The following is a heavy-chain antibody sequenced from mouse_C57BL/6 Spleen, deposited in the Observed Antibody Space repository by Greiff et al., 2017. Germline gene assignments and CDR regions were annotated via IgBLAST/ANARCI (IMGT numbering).Heavy chain of an antibody. Sequence: QVQLQQPGAELVKPGASVKLSCKASGYTFTSYWMPWVKQRPGQGLEWIGEIDPSDSYTNYNQKFKGKATLTVDPSSSTAYVQLSSLTSEDAAVYYCALGLRRRTGFAYWGQGTLVTVSA. CDR2: IDPSDSYT. CDR1: GYTFTSYW. D-gene: IGHD2-4*01. J-gene: IGHJ3*01. V-gene: IGHV1-50*01. CDR3: ALGLRRRTGFAY.